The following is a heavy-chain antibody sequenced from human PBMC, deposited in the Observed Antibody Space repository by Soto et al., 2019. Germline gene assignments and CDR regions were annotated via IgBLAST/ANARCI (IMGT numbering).Heavy chain of an antibody. V-gene: IGHV4-59*01. CDR1: GGSIGTYY. CDR3: ARDSTDHWFDP. J-gene: IGHJ5*02. Sequence: SETLSLTCTVSGGSIGTYYWSWIRQSPGKGLEWIANIYYSGTTNYNPSLKSQVTISMDTSKNQFSLTLSSVTAADTAVYYCARDSTDHWFDPWGQGTPVTVYS. CDR2: IYYSGTT.